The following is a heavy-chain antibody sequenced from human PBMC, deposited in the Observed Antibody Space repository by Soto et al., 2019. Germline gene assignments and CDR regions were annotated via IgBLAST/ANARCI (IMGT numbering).Heavy chain of an antibody. D-gene: IGHD2-15*01. V-gene: IGHV4-34*01. CDR2: INHSGST. CDR3: ARGIEVVVVVAATHFDY. Sequence: SETLSLTCAVYGGSCSGYYWSWIRQPPGEGLEWIGEINHSGSTNYNPSLKSRVTISVDTSKNQFSLKLSSVTAADTAVYYCARGIEVVVVVAATHFDYWGQGTLVTVSS. CDR1: GGSCSGYY. J-gene: IGHJ4*02.